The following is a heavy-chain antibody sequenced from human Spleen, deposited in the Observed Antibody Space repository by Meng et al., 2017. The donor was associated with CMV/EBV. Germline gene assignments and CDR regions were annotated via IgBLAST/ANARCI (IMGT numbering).Heavy chain of an antibody. V-gene: IGHV3-33*06. CDR2: IWFDGSGK. CDR3: AKAGSSSSYSSSWYNALDF. D-gene: IGHD6-13*01. CDR1: GLNFSSYG. J-gene: IGHJ4*02. Sequence: GGSLRLSCEASGLNFSSYGMHWVRQAPGKGLEWVAVIWFDGSGKYYADSVKGRFTISRDNSKNTLYLQMNSLRAEDTAVYYCAKAGSSSSYSSSWYNALDFWGQGTLVTVSS.